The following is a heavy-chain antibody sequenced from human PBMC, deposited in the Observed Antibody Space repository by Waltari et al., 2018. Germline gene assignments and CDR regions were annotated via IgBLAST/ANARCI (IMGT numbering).Heavy chain of an antibody. J-gene: IGHJ4*02. V-gene: IGHV3-48*03. CDR1: GFTFSSYE. CDR3: ARVRYYDSSGYYDY. Sequence: EVQLVESGGGLVQPGGSLRLACAASGFTFSSYEMNLVGQAPGKGLEWVSYISSSGSTIYYADSVKGRFTISRDNAKNSLYLQMNSLRAEDTAVYYCARVRYYDSSGYYDYWGQGTLVTVSS. D-gene: IGHD3-22*01. CDR2: ISSSGSTI.